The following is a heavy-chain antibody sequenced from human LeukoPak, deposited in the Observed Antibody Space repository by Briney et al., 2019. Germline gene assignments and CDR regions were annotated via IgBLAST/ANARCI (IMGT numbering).Heavy chain of an antibody. Sequence: SETLSLTCTVSGXSISSYYWSCIRPPPGKGLEWIGYIYYSGSTNYSPSLKSRVTITVDTSKNQFSLNLSSVTAADAAVYYCARQGYSAYEILDYWGQGTLVTVSS. CDR3: ARQGYSAYEILDY. CDR1: GXSISSYY. J-gene: IGHJ4*02. V-gene: IGHV4-59*08. D-gene: IGHD5-12*01. CDR2: IYYSGST.